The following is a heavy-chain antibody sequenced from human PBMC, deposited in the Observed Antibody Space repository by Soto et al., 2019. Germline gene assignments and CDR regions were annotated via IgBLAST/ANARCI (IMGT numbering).Heavy chain of an antibody. CDR3: ARVLIAAEDDAFDI. Sequence: ASVKVSCKASGYTFTGYYMHWVRQAPGQGLEWMGWINPNSGGTNYAQKFQGWVTMTRDTSISTAYMELSRLRSDDTAVYYCARVLIAAEDDAFDIWGQGTMVTVSS. J-gene: IGHJ3*02. D-gene: IGHD6-6*01. CDR2: INPNSGGT. CDR1: GYTFTGYY. V-gene: IGHV1-2*04.